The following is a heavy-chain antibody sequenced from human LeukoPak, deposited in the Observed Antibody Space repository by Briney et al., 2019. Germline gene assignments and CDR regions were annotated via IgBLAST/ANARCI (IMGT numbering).Heavy chain of an antibody. D-gene: IGHD6-19*01. CDR3: ASLPSSGWPLDY. CDR1: GFTFSSYA. CDR2: ISGSGGST. Sequence: GGSLRLSCAASGFTFSSYAMSWVRQAPGKGLEWVSAISGSGGSTYYADSVKGRFTISRGNSKNTLYLQMNSLRAEDTAVYYCASLPSSGWPLDYWGQGTLVTVSS. V-gene: IGHV3-23*01. J-gene: IGHJ4*02.